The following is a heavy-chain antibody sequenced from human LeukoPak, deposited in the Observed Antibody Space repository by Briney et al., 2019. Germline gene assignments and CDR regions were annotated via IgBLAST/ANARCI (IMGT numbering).Heavy chain of an antibody. CDR2: IKQDGSEK. D-gene: IGHD2-15*01. J-gene: IGHJ4*02. CDR3: ARVPEKNIVVVVAATVDFDY. V-gene: IGHV3-7*01. CDR1: GFTFSSYW. Sequence: QPGGSLRLSCAASGFTFSSYWMSWVRQAPGKGLEWVANIKQDGSEKYYVDSVKGRFTISRDNAKNSLYLQMNSLRAEDTAVYYCARVPEKNIVVVVAATVDFDYWGQGTLVTVSS.